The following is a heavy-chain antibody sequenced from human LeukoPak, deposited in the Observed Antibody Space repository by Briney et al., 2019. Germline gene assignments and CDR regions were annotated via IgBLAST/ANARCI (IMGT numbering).Heavy chain of an antibody. J-gene: IGHJ4*02. CDR2: INHSGST. D-gene: IGHD5-18*01. V-gene: IGHV4-34*01. Sequence: PSETLSLTCAVYGGSFSGYYWSWIRQPPGKGLEWIGEINHSGSTNYNPSLKSRATISVDTSKNQFSLKLSSVTAADTAVYYCARGQSYGFVYWGQGTLVTVSS. CDR1: GGSFSGYY. CDR3: ARGQSYGFVY.